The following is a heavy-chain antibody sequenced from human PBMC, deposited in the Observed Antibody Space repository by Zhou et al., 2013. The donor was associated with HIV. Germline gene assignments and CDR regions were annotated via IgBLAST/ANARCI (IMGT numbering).Heavy chain of an antibody. CDR2: FDPEEVMT. CDR3: ATEGQRRPQLGGNYYYVMDV. J-gene: IGHJ6*02. D-gene: IGHD3-16*01. Sequence: QVQLLQSGAEVKPPGASVKVSCKVFGYTLAVAIHWVRLPPGQGLEWMGGFDPEEVMTVYAQKFEGRLSLTQDASSDTAYMSMTSLTSDDTAVYFCATEGQRRPQLGGNYYYVMDVWGQGSTVIVSS. V-gene: IGHV1-24*01. CDR1: GYTLAVA.